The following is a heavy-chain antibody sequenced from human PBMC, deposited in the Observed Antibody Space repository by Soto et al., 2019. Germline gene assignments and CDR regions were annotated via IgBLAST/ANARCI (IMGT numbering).Heavy chain of an antibody. J-gene: IGHJ4*02. D-gene: IGHD3-22*01. CDR1: GFTFDDYG. V-gene: IGHV3-20*04. CDR2: INWNGGST. CDR3: ARDPFFDSSGYYLSYFDY. Sequence: EVQLVESGGGVVRPGGSLRLSCAASGFTFDDYGMSWVRQAPGKGLEWVSGINWNGGSTGYADSVKGRFTISRDNAKNSLYLQMNSLRAEDTDLYYCARDPFFDSSGYYLSYFDYWGQGTLVTVSS.